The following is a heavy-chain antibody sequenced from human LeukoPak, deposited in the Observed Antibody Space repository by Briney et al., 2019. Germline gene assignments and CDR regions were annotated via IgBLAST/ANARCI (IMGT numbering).Heavy chain of an antibody. CDR3: ARWGPMVRGGFDY. CDR1: GYSISSGYY. J-gene: IGHJ4*02. CDR2: IYHSGST. V-gene: IGHV4-38-2*02. D-gene: IGHD3-10*01. Sequence: SETLSLTXTVSGYSISSGYYWGWIRQPPGKGLEWIGSIYHSGSTYYNPSLKSRVTISVDTSKNQFSLKLSSVTAADTAVYYCARWGPMVRGGFDYWGQGTLVTVSS.